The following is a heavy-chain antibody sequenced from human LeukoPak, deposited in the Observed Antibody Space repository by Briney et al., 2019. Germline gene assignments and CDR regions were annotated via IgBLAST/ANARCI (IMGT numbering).Heavy chain of an antibody. Sequence: GGSLGLSCAASGFTFSSSAMSWVRQAPGKGPEWVSAISNNGGYTYYADSVQGRFTISRDNSKSTLCLQMNSLRAEDTGVYYCAKDHYWSIDYWGRGTLVTVSS. CDR1: GFTFSSSA. V-gene: IGHV3-23*01. CDR3: AKDHYWSIDY. D-gene: IGHD3-3*01. J-gene: IGHJ4*02. CDR2: ISNNGGYT.